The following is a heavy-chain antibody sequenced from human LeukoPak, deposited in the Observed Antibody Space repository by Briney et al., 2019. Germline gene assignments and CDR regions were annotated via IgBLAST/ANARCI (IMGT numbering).Heavy chain of an antibody. CDR2: ISTYNGNT. CDR1: GYIFTDYY. V-gene: IGHV1-18*01. Sequence: GASVKVSCKASGYIFTDYYMHWVRQAPGQGLEWVGWISTYNGNTFYAQKFEGRVSMTTDTSTNTVYMDLRSLRSDDTAVYYCARDLEHCRNIICSNSAYWGQGTLVTVSS. D-gene: IGHD2-2*01. J-gene: IGHJ4*02. CDR3: ARDLEHCRNIICSNSAY.